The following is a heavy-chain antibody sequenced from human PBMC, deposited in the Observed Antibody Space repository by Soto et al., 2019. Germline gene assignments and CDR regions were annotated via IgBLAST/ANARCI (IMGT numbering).Heavy chain of an antibody. J-gene: IGHJ4*02. V-gene: IGHV4-4*02. CDR2: MYHFGTT. D-gene: IGHD3-22*01. CDR1: GGSISTPYW. Sequence: QLQESGPGLLKPSGTLSLTCDVSGGSISTPYWWTWVRQSPGKGLEWIGQMYHFGTTNYNPSLKSLLTTSIDKSKNQFSLNLNSVTAADTAVYFCARGGGYQGSYFDYWGQGILVTVSS. CDR3: ARGGGYQGSYFDY.